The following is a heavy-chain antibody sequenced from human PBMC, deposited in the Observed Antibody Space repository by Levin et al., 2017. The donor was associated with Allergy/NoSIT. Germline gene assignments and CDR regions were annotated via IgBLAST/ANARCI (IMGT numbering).Heavy chain of an antibody. V-gene: IGHV2-5*02. CDR3: AHRLATTGTKKRGYFDY. Sequence: SGPTLVKPTQTLTLTCTFSGFSLSTSGVGVGWIRQPPGKALEWLALIYWDDDKRYSPSLKSRLTITKDTSKNQVVLTMTNMDPVDTATYYCAHRLATTGTKKRGYFDYWGQGTLVTVSS. J-gene: IGHJ4*02. CDR1: GFSLSTSGVG. D-gene: IGHD4-17*01. CDR2: IYWDDDK.